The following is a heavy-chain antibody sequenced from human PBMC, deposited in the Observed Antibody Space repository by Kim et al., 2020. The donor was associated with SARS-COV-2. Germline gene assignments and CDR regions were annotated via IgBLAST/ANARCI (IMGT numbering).Heavy chain of an antibody. Sequence: SETLSLTCTVSGGSISSSSYYWGWIRQPPGKGLEWIGSIYYSGSTYYNPSLKSRVTISVDTSKNQFSLKLSSVTAADTAVYYCARLGDHLDYGYYYGMDVWGQGTTVTVSS. CDR3: ARLGDHLDYGYYYGMDV. D-gene: IGHD4-17*01. CDR1: GGSISSSSYY. J-gene: IGHJ6*02. CDR2: IYYSGST. V-gene: IGHV4-39*01.